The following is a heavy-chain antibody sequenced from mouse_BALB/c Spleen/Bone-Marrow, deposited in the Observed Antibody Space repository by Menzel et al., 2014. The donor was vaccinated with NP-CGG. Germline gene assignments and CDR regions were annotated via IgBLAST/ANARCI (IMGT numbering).Heavy chain of an antibody. CDR3: TRRKSPYAMDY. Sequence: VQLKEFGAELVKPGASVKMSCKASGYTFTSYWMHWVKQWPGQGLEWIGTIDPSDSYAIYNQKFKGKATLTVDTSSSTAYMQLSSLTSEDSAVYYCTRRKSPYAMDYWGQESSVTVST. V-gene: IGHV1S127*01. J-gene: IGHJ4*01. D-gene: IGHD6-2*01. CDR2: IDPSDSYA. CDR1: GYTFTSYW.